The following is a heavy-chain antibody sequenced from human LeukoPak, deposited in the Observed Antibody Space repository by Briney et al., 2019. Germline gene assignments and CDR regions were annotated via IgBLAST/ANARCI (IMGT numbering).Heavy chain of an antibody. CDR1: GYTFTGYY. Sequence: ASVKVSCEASGYTFTGYYIHWVRQAPGQGLEWMGWINPNSGGTNYAQKFQGRVTMTRDTSISTAYMELSRLRSDDTAVYYCARGSIVGATFDYFDYWGQGTLVTVSS. D-gene: IGHD1-26*01. CDR2: INPNSGGT. CDR3: ARGSIVGATFDYFDY. J-gene: IGHJ4*02. V-gene: IGHV1-2*02.